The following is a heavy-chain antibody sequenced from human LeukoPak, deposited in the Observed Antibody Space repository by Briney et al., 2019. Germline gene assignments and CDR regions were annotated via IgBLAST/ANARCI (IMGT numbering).Heavy chain of an antibody. V-gene: IGHV1-24*01. J-gene: IGHJ4*02. CDR1: GYTLTELS. Sequence: ASVKVSCKVSGYTLTELSMHWVRQAPGKGLEWMGGFDPEDGETIYAQKFQGRVTITADESTSTAYMELSSLRSEDTAVYYCARVSPRRSGWRQYYFDYWGQGTLVTVSS. CDR3: ARVSPRRSGWRQYYFDY. D-gene: IGHD6-19*01. CDR2: FDPEDGET.